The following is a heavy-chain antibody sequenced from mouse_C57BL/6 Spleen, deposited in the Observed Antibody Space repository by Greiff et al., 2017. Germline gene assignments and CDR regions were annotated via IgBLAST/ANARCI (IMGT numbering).Heavy chain of an antibody. J-gene: IGHJ2*01. Sequence: EVKLEESGPGLVKPSQSLSLTCSVTGYSITSGYYWNWIRQFPGNKLEWMGYISYDGSNNYNPSLKNRISITRDTSKNQFFLKLNSVTTEDTATYYCASLTGFGYWGQGTTLTVSS. D-gene: IGHD4-1*01. CDR1: GYSITSGYY. CDR3: ASLTGFGY. V-gene: IGHV3-6*01. CDR2: ISYDGSN.